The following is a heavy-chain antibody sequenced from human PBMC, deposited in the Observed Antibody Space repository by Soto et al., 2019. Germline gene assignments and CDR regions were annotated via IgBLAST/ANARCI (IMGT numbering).Heavy chain of an antibody. V-gene: IGHV3-30*18. D-gene: IGHD3-10*01. CDR1: GFTFSEYG. CDR2: TSYDGRHT. Sequence: GGSLRLSCAASGFTFSEYGIHWVRQAPGKGLEWVAITSYDGRHTSYVDSVKGRFTLSRDNSGNTAFLEMNRLRVEDTAVYYCAKTRNSVINYNYYGNMDVWGQGTTVTVS. J-gene: IGHJ6*02. CDR3: AKTRNSVINYNYYGNMDV.